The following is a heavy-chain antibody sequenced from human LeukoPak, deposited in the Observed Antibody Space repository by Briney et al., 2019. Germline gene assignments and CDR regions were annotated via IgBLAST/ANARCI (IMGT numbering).Heavy chain of an antibody. CDR2: IYSGGST. Sequence: GGSLRLSCAASGFTVSSNYMSWVRQAPGKGLEWVSVIYSGGSTYYADSVKGRFTISKDNSKNTLYLQMNSLRAEDTAVYYCARDGRSSSSALDYWGQGTLVTVSS. CDR1: GFTVSSNY. D-gene: IGHD6-13*01. V-gene: IGHV3-53*01. CDR3: ARDGRSSSSALDY. J-gene: IGHJ4*02.